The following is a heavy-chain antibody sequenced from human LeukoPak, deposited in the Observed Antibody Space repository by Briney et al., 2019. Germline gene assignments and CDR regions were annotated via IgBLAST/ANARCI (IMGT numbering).Heavy chain of an antibody. Sequence: GGYVRFYCAASGFTFCSFSMNWVRPAPGLGRVWVSYISSSSTTIYYADPVRGRFTISRDNVNSSLYLKMIRSRAEDTAVYYCARDSMDDFGGEILDYWGQGTLVTVSS. J-gene: IGHJ4*02. CDR3: ARDSMDDFGGEILDY. CDR1: GFTFCSFS. CDR2: ISSSSTTI. V-gene: IGHV3-48*04. D-gene: IGHD4-23*01.